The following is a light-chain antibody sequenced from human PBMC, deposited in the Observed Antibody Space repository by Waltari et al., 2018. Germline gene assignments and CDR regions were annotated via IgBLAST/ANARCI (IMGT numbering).Light chain of an antibody. CDR3: SSYAAYNTVI. V-gene: IGLV2-23*02. Sequence: QSTLTQPASVSGSLGQSITISCIGTSGDVGDYNLVSWYQQHPGKAPKFMIYGVKKRPSGVSNRFSGSKSGNTASLTISGLQGEDEAIYFCSSYAAYNTVIFGRGTKVTVL. CDR1: SGDVGDYNL. J-gene: IGLJ2*01. CDR2: GVK.